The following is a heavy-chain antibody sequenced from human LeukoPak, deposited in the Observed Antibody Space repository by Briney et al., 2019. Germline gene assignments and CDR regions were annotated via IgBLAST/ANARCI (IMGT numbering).Heavy chain of an antibody. J-gene: IGHJ4*02. V-gene: IGHV1-2*02. CDR2: INPNSGGT. CDR1: GYTFTGYY. Sequence: GASVKVSCKASGYTFTGYYMHWVRQAPGQGLEWMGWINPNSGGTNYAQKFQGRVTMTRDTSISTAYMELSRLRSDDTAVYYCARAELVGATDFDYWGQGTLVTVSS. D-gene: IGHD1-26*01. CDR3: ARAELVGATDFDY.